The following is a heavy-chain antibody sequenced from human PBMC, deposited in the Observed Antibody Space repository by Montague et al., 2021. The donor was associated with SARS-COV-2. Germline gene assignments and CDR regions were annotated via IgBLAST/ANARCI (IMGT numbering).Heavy chain of an antibody. CDR3: ARRPSSGWSFDY. J-gene: IGHJ4*02. CDR1: AGSINNHY. Sequence: SGTLSLTCTVSAGSINNHYWSWIRQTPGKELEWIAYAYFSGTASYNPSLKSRVTISVDTSRNQFSLQLTSVTAADTAVYYCARRPSSGWSFDYWGQGTQVSVSS. V-gene: IGHV4-59*08. D-gene: IGHD6-19*01. CDR2: AYFSGTA.